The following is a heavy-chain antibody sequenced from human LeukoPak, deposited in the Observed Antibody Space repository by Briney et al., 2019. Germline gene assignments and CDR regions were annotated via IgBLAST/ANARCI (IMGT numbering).Heavy chain of an antibody. V-gene: IGHV4-59*09. CDR3: ARGSYYYMDV. Sequence: LEWIGYIYYSGSTNYNPSLKSRVTVSVDTSKNQFSLKLSSVTAADTAVYYCARGSYYYMDVWGRGTTVTVSS. J-gene: IGHJ6*03. CDR2: IYYSGST.